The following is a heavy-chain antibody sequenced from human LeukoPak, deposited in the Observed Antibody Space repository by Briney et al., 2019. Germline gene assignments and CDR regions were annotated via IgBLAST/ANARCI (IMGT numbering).Heavy chain of an antibody. D-gene: IGHD3-22*01. V-gene: IGHV1-2*02. CDR2: INPNSGGT. J-gene: IGHJ4*02. CDR3: AREYYYDSSGYYQYYFDY. Sequence: ASVKVSCKASGYTFTGYYMHWVRQAPGQGLGWMGWINPNSGGTNYAQKFQGRVTMTRDTSISTAYMELSRLRSDDTAVYYCAREYYYDSSGYYQYYFDYWGQGTLVTVSS. CDR1: GYTFTGYY.